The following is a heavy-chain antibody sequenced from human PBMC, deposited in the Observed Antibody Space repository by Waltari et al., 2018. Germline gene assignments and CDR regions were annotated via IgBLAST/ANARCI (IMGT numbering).Heavy chain of an antibody. D-gene: IGHD3-10*01. CDR2: IYWDDDK. J-gene: IGHJ4*02. Sequence: QITLKESGPTLVKPTQTLTLTCTFSGFSLSTSGVGVGWIRQPPGKALEWLALIYWDDDKRNSPSLKSRLTITKDNSKNQVVLTMTNMEPVDTATYYGAHRQGYGSGIHYLDYWGQGTLVTVSS. V-gene: IGHV2-5*02. CDR3: AHRQGYGSGIHYLDY. CDR1: GFSLSTSGVG.